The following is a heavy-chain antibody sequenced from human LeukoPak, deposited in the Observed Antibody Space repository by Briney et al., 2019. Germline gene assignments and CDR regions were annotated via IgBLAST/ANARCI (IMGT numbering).Heavy chain of an antibody. CDR3: AKDLEYYDFWSGYYVDY. CDR2: ISYDGSNK. J-gene: IGHJ4*02. D-gene: IGHD3-3*01. CDR1: GFTFSSYG. Sequence: PGGSLRLSCAASGFTFSSYGMHWVRQAPGKGLEWVAVISYDGSNKYYADSVKGRFTISRDNSKNTLYLQMNSLRAEDTAVYYCAKDLEYYDFWSGYYVDYWGQGTLVTVSS. V-gene: IGHV3-30*18.